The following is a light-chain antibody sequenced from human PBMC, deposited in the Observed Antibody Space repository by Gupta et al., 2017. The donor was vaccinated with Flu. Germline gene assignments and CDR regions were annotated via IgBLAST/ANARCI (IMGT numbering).Light chain of an antibody. CDR2: LGS. V-gene: IGKV2-30*01. CDR3: RQWGHYRWA. J-gene: IGKJ4*02. Sequence: VAPGQPASISCSASQRRVDSDGNTVLHWFQQRLGQSPRRLIYLGSHRDSRVPDRFSGSGSDTDFTLKIISGEAEDVGVYCCRQWGHYRWAFGEGTKVEIK. CDR1: QRRVDSDGNTV.